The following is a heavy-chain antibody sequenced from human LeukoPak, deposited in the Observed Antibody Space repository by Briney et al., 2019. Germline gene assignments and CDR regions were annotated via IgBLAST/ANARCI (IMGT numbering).Heavy chain of an antibody. D-gene: IGHD5-24*01. V-gene: IGHV4-59*01. CDR2: IHYTGST. J-gene: IGHJ4*02. CDR1: GGSISTYY. Sequence: SETLSLTCTVSGGSISTYYWSWIRQPPGKGLEWIGYIHYTGSTKYNTTLKSRVNISEDTTKKQISLRLSSVTAADTAVYYCARAVSRDGYKIGYYFYYCGQGTLFTVSS. CDR3: ARAVSRDGYKIGYYFYY.